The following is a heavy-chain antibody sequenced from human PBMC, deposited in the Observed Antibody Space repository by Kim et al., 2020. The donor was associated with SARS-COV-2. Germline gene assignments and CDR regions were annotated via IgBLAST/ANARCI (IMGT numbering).Heavy chain of an antibody. CDR2: ISTDSSTI. CDR1: GFTFSRYT. D-gene: IGHD3-10*01. J-gene: IGHJ6*01. CDR3: ARGNYGAASGAVYYYYG. V-gene: IGHV3-48*01. Sequence: GGSLRLSCAASGFTFSRYTMHWVRQAPGKGLEWLSYISTDSSTIYYADSVKGRLTISRDNAKNSLYLQMNSLRAEDTAVYYCARGNYGAASGAVYYYYG.